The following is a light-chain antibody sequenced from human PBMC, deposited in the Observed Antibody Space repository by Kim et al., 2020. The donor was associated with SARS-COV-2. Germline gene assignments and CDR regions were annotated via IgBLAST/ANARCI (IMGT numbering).Light chain of an antibody. CDR1: QSLLNGSNNKNY. Sequence: RATINCKSSQSLLNGSNNKNYLGWYQQKPGHPPKLLIYWASTRESGVPDRFSGSGYGTDFTLTITSLQAEDVAIYYCLQYYSTPRTFGQGTKLEI. CDR2: WAS. V-gene: IGKV4-1*01. CDR3: LQYYSTPRT. J-gene: IGKJ1*01.